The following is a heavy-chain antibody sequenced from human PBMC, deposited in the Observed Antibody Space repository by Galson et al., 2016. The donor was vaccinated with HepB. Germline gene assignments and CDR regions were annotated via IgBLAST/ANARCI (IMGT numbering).Heavy chain of an antibody. J-gene: IGHJ4*02. V-gene: IGHV2-70*01. D-gene: IGHD1-26*01. CDR3: ARISGSYYNSCFDH. Sequence: PALVKPTQTLTLTCTFSGFSLSTSGMCVSWIRQPPGKALEWLAPIDWDDDKYYNTSLTTRLTISKDTSNNQVVLTMTNIDPVDAATYYCARISGSYYNSCFDHWGKGNLVTVSS. CDR1: GFSLSTSGMC. CDR2: IDWDDDK.